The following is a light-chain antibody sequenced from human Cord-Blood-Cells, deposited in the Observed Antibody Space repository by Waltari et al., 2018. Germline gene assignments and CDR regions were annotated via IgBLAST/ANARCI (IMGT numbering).Light chain of an antibody. CDR3: QQRSNWPIT. J-gene: IGKJ5*01. CDR2: DAS. V-gene: IGKV3D-11*01. Sequence: EIVLTPSPATLSLSPGERATLSCRASHGVSSYLAWYQQKPGQAPRLLIYDASTRATGIPARFSGSGPGTDFTLTISSLEPEDFAVYYCQQRSNWPITFGQGTRLEIK. CDR1: HGVSSY.